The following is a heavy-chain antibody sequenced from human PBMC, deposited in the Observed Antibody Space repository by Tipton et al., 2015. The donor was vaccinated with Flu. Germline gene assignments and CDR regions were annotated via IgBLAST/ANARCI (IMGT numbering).Heavy chain of an antibody. J-gene: IGHJ4*02. CDR3: ARGSGSGTEMIFDF. V-gene: IGHV4-4*07. Sequence: GLVKPSESLSVICNVSGDSMNSFYWAWIRQPAGKGLEWIGRMYASGSIKYNLSLKSRVTMSVDTSKNHFSLKLTSVTAADTAVYYCARGSGSGTEMIFDFWGQGTLVTVSS. CDR2: MYASGSI. D-gene: IGHD3-10*01. CDR1: GDSMNSFY.